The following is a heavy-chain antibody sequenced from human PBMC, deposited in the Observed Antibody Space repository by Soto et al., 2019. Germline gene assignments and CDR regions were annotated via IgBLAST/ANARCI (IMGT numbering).Heavy chain of an antibody. CDR2: ISYDGSNK. V-gene: IGHV3-30-3*01. J-gene: IGHJ6*02. CDR3: ARDLTAMANYYYYYGMDV. CDR1: GFTFSSYA. D-gene: IGHD5-18*01. Sequence: PGGSLRLSCAASGFTFSSYAMHWVRQAPGKGLEWVAVISYDGSNKYYADSVKGRFTISRDNSKSTLYLQMNSLRAEDTAVYYCARDLTAMANYYYYYGMDVWGQGTTVTVSS.